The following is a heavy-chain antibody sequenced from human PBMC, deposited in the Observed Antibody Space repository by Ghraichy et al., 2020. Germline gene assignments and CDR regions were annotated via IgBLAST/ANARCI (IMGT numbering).Heavy chain of an antibody. CDR3: ARVTVDTAGY. V-gene: IGHV3-48*01. J-gene: IGHJ4*02. D-gene: IGHD5-18*01. Sequence: ESLNISCAASGFIFSSYSMNWVRQAPGKGLEWVSYISSSSSTIYYADSVKGRFTISRDNAKNSLYLQMNSLRAEDTAVYYCARVTVDTAGYWGQGTLVTVSS. CDR2: ISSSSSTI. CDR1: GFIFSSYS.